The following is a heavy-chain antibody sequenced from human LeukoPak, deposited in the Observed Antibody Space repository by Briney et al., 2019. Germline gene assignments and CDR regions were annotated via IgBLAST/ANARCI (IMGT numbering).Heavy chain of an antibody. V-gene: IGHV1-3*01. D-gene: IGHD3-22*01. J-gene: IGHJ4*02. CDR3: ARGSYYDSRAPSDY. CDR1: GYTFTSYA. Sequence: GASVKVSCKASGYTFTSYAMHWVRQAPGQRLEWMGWINAGNGNTKYSQKFQGRVTITRDTSASTAYMELSSLRSEDTAVYYCARGSYYDSRAPSDYWGQGTLVTVSS. CDR2: INAGNGNT.